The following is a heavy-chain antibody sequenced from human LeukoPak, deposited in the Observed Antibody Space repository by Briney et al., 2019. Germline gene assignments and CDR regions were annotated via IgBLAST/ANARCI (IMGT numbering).Heavy chain of an antibody. CDR2: IHYSGST. Sequence: SETLSLTCSVSGGSISRNTHYCGWIRQPPGKGLEWIGSIHYSGSTYYNPSLKSRVTISVDTSKNQFSLKLSSVTAADTAVYYCARAPNKSSYYYDSSGYWIWGQGTMVTVSS. V-gene: IGHV4-39*07. D-gene: IGHD3-22*01. J-gene: IGHJ3*02. CDR1: GGSISRNTHY. CDR3: ARAPNKSSYYYDSSGYWI.